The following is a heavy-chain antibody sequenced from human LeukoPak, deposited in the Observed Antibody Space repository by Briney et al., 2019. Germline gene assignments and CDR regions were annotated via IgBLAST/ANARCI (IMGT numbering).Heavy chain of an antibody. Sequence: GGSLRLSCAASGFTFSKYWMLWVRQAPGKGLESVSRINTDGTVTTYADSVKGRFTVSRDNADNTMFLQMNSVRDEGTAVYYCATKQWLAPPPDSWGQGTPVTVSS. CDR3: ATKQWLAPPPDS. D-gene: IGHD6-19*01. CDR2: INTDGTVT. J-gene: IGHJ4*02. V-gene: IGHV3-74*01. CDR1: GFTFSKYW.